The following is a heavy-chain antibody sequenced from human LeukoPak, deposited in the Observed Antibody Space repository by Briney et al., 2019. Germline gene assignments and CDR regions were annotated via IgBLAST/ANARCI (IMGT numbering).Heavy chain of an antibody. CDR3: ARRAGGYSHPYDY. Sequence: GGSLRLSCAASGFTFSDYYMSWIRQAPGKGLEWVSYISSSGSTTYYADSVKGRFTISRDNSKNTLYLQMNSLRAEDTAVYYCARRAGGYSHPYDYWGQGTLVTVSS. J-gene: IGHJ4*02. CDR2: ISSSGSTT. D-gene: IGHD4-23*01. V-gene: IGHV3-11*01. CDR1: GFTFSDYY.